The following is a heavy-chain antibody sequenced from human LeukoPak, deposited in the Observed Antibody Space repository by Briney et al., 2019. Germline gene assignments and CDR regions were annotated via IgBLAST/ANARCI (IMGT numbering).Heavy chain of an antibody. J-gene: IGHJ6*02. CDR1: GGSISSSSYY. CDR2: IYYSGST. V-gene: IGHV4-39*01. Sequence: PSETLSLTCTVSGGSISSSSYYWGWIRQPPGKGLEWIGNIYYSGSTYYNPSLKSRVTISVDTSKNQFSLKLSSVTAADTAVYYCARGGDLLVPAAMPPSYYYYGMDVWGQGTTVTVSS. D-gene: IGHD2-2*01. CDR3: ARGGDLLVPAAMPPSYYYYGMDV.